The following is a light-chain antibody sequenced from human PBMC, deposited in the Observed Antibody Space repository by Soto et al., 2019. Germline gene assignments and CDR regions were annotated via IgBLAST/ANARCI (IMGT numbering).Light chain of an antibody. CDR2: DVS. CDR1: SSDVGGYNY. Sequence: QSVLTQPASVSGSPRQSITISCTGTSSDVGGYNYVSWYQQHPGKAPKLIIYDVSNRPSGVSNRFSGSKSGNTASLTISGLLAEDEADYYCRSYTTSSTYVCGTGTQLTVL. J-gene: IGLJ1*01. V-gene: IGLV2-14*01. CDR3: RSYTTSSTYV.